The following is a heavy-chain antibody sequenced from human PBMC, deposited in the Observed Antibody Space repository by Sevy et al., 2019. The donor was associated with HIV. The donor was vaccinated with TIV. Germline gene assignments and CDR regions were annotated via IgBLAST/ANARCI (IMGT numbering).Heavy chain of an antibody. CDR3: ARDSVVFPAALRY. Sequence: ASVKVSCKVSGYTLTELSIHWVRQAPGKGLECLVTFDPEDGKTIYAQNFQGRVTMTEDTSTDTTYMELSSLRSDDTALYYCARDSVVFPAALRYWGQGSLVTVSS. D-gene: IGHD2-2*01. CDR1: GYTLTELS. J-gene: IGHJ4*02. CDR2: FDPEDGKT. V-gene: IGHV1-24*01.